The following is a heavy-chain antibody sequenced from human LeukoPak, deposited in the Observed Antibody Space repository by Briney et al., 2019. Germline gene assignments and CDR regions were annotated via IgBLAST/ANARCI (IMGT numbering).Heavy chain of an antibody. CDR1: GYTFNSYG. D-gene: IGHD1/OR15-1a*01. CDR2: ISAYNGNT. CDR3: ARGMGTTTFADFDY. Sequence: ASVKVSCKASGYTFNSYGISWVRQTPGQGLEWMGWISAYNGNTNYAQKLQGRVTMTTDTSTSTAYMELRSLRADDTAVYYCARGMGTTTFADFDYWGQGTLVTVSS. J-gene: IGHJ4*02. V-gene: IGHV1-18*01.